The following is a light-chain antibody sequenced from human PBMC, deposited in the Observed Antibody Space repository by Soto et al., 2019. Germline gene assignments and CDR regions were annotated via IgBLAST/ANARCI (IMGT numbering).Light chain of an antibody. V-gene: IGKV3-20*01. Sequence: EIVFTQSPGTLSLSPGERATLSCRASEDIGTMYLGWYQQKPGQVPRLLVYDVSTRATGIPDRFSGSGSGTDFTLTISRREPEAGAVYYCQQYARSHTFAGGTKV. CDR2: DVS. CDR1: EDIGTMY. CDR3: QQYARSHT. J-gene: IGKJ4*01.